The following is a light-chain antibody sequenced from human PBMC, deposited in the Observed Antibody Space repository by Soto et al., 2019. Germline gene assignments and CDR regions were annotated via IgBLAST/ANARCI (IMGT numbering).Light chain of an antibody. J-gene: IGLJ2*01. V-gene: IGLV1-44*01. CDR2: SNH. CDR3: SAWDDSLVVV. CDR1: SSNIGSNS. Sequence: QSVLTQPASASGTPGQTVTISCSGSSSNIGSNSVNWFQHLPGAVPKLLIFSNHQRPSGVPDRFSGSKSGTSASLDISGLQTEDEADYYCSAWDDSLVVVFGGGTKVTVL.